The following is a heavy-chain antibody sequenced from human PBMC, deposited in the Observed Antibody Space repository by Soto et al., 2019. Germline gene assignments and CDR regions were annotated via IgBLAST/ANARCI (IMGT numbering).Heavy chain of an antibody. CDR3: ARSYSGSYFGDY. Sequence: QVQLVQSGAEVKKPGASVKVSCKASGYTFSIYDISSVRQAPGQGLEWMGWISAYNGNTNYAQKFQGRVTMTTDTSTSTAYMELRSLRSDDTAVYYCARSYSGSYFGDYWGQGTLVTVSS. CDR2: ISAYNGNT. D-gene: IGHD1-26*01. J-gene: IGHJ4*02. V-gene: IGHV1-18*01. CDR1: GYTFSIYD.